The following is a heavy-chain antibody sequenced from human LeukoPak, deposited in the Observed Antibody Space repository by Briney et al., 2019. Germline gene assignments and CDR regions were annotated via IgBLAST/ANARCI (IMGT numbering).Heavy chain of an antibody. CDR3: VSLKNYYDSSGYLVTDAFDI. V-gene: IGHV1-18*01. CDR2: ISGYNGNT. J-gene: IGHJ3*02. Sequence: ASVKVSCKASGYTFTTYNIIWVRQAPGQGLEWMGWISGYNGNTNYAQKLQGRVTMTTDTSTSTAYMELRSLKSDDTAVYYCVSLKNYYDSSGYLVTDAFDIWGQGTMVTVSS. CDR1: GYTFTTYN. D-gene: IGHD3-22*01.